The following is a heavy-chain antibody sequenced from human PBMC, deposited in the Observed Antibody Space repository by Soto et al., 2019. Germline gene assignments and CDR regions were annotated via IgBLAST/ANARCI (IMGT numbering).Heavy chain of an antibody. Sequence: QVQLVQSGAEVKKPGSSVKVSCKASGGGFNSYAFSWVRQAPGQGLEWMGALIPSFGTANYAQKFQGRVTIIADESTTSVYMDLSSLTPDDTAMYFCARAGDCSGGSCYSFILDYWGQGTQVTVSS. CDR1: GGGFNSYA. D-gene: IGHD2-15*01. CDR2: LIPSFGTA. CDR3: ARAGDCSGGSCYSFILDY. V-gene: IGHV1-69*01. J-gene: IGHJ4*02.